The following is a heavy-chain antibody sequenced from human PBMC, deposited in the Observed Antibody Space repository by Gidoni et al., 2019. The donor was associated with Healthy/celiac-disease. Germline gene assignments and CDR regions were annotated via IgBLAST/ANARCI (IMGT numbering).Heavy chain of an antibody. V-gene: IGHV1-69*01. CDR1: GGTFSSYA. Sequence: QVQLVQSGAEVKKPGSSVKVSCKASGGTFSSYAISWVRQAPGQGLEWMGGIIPIFGTANYAQKFQGRVTITADESTSTAYMELRSLRSEDTAVYYCATNNDYGDYRPTRYYYYYYGMDVWGQGTTVTVSS. CDR2: IIPIFGTA. J-gene: IGHJ6*02. CDR3: ATNNDYGDYRPTRYYYYYYGMDV. D-gene: IGHD4-17*01.